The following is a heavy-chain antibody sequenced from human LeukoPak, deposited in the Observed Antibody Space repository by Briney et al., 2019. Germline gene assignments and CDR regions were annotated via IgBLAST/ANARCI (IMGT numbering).Heavy chain of an antibody. V-gene: IGHV1-2*04. J-gene: IGHJ6*04. CDR3: ARDPSPGIAAAGALGV. D-gene: IGHD6-13*01. Sequence: ASVKVSCKASGYTFTGYYMHWVRQAPGQGLEWMGWINPNSGGTNYAQKFQGWVTMTRDTSISTAYMELSRLRSDDTAVYYCARDPSPGIAAAGALGVWGKGTTVTVSS. CDR2: INPNSGGT. CDR1: GYTFTGYY.